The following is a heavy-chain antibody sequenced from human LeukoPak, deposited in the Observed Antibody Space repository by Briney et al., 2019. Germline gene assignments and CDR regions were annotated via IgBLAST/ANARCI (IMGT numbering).Heavy chain of an antibody. D-gene: IGHD6-13*01. Sequence: GGSLRLSCAASGFTFSSYSMNWVRQAPGKGLEWISHISNFGDIIHYADSVEGRFTISRDNAKNSLYLQMDSLRAEDTAVYYCAKDATAVVGTVYMDVWGKGTTVTISS. CDR3: AKDATAVVGTVYMDV. J-gene: IGHJ6*03. CDR2: ISNFGDII. V-gene: IGHV3-48*04. CDR1: GFTFSSYS.